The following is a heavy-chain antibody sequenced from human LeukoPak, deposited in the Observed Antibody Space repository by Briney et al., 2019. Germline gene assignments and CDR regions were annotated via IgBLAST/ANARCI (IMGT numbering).Heavy chain of an antibody. J-gene: IGHJ2*01. CDR2: INHSGST. Sequence: PSETLSLTCAVYGGSFSGYYWSWIRQPPGKGLEWIGEINHSGSTNYNPSLKSRVTISVDTSKNQFSLKLSSVTAADTAVYYCARDAPTVVATIWDHYWYFDLWGRGTLVTVSS. CDR1: GGSFSGYY. V-gene: IGHV4-34*01. D-gene: IGHD5-12*01. CDR3: ARDAPTVVATIWDHYWYFDL.